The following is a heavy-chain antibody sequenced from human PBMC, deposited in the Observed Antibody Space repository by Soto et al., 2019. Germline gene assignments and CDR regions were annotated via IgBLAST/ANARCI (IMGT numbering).Heavy chain of an antibody. CDR3: ARSDDSTPYPLDL. Sequence: ASVKVSCKASGYTFTNYYMHWLRQAPGQGLEWMGWVNPRSGGSKYAQAFQDRVTMTRDASISTAYMEMTSLRHGDTAVYFCARSDDSTPYPLDLWGPGTLVTVS. CDR2: VNPRSGGS. CDR1: GYTFTNYY. V-gene: IGHV1-2*02. D-gene: IGHD2-15*01. J-gene: IGHJ5*02.